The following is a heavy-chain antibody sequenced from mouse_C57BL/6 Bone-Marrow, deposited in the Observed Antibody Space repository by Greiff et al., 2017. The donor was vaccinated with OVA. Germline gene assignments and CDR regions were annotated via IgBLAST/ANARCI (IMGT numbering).Heavy chain of an antibody. V-gene: IGHV1-81*01. Sequence: QVQLQQSGAELARPGASVKLSCKASGYTFTSYGISWVKQRTGQGLEWIGEIYPRSGNPYYNEKFKGKATLTADKSSSTAYMELRSLTSEDSAVYFCAREGITTVVESFAYWGQGTLVTVSA. J-gene: IGHJ3*01. CDR2: IYPRSGNP. D-gene: IGHD1-1*01. CDR3: AREGITTVVESFAY. CDR1: GYTFTSYG.